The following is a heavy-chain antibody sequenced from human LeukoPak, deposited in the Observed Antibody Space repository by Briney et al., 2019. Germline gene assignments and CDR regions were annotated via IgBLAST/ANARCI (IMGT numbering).Heavy chain of an antibody. V-gene: IGHV3-48*01. Sequence: SGGSLRLSCAASGFTFSSYSMMWVRQAPGKGLEWVSYISSSSTTIHYADSVKGRFTISRDNAKNSVYLQMNSLRAEDTAVYYCARGGHYYYYYMDVWGKGTTVTISS. CDR1: GFTFSSYS. J-gene: IGHJ6*03. CDR2: ISSSSTTI. CDR3: ARGGHYYYYYMDV.